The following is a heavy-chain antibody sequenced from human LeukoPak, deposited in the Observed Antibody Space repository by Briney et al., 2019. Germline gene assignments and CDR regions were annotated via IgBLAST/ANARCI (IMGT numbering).Heavy chain of an antibody. CDR2: ISSSTSYI. V-gene: IGHV3-21*01. J-gene: IGHJ4*02. CDR3: AGETGTRSTLGY. D-gene: IGHD1-1*01. Sequence: GGSLRLSCAASGFTFSSYSMNWVRQAPGKGLEWVSSISSSTSYIYYADSVKGRFTISRDNAKNSLYLQMNSLRAEDTAVYYCAGETGTRSTLGYWGQGTLVTVSS. CDR1: GFTFSSYS.